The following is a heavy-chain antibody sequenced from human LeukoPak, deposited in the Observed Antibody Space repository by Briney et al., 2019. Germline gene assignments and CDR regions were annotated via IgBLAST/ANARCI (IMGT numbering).Heavy chain of an antibody. Sequence: PGGSLRLSCAASGFTFSSYWMSWVRQAPGKGLEWVANIKQDGSEKYYVDSVKGRFTISRDNAKNSLYLQMNSLRAEDTAVYYCARDRSFTIFGVVTQKAYAFDIWGQGTMVTVFS. D-gene: IGHD3-3*01. CDR2: IKQDGSEK. J-gene: IGHJ3*02. V-gene: IGHV3-7*01. CDR3: ARDRSFTIFGVVTQKAYAFDI. CDR1: GFTFSSYW.